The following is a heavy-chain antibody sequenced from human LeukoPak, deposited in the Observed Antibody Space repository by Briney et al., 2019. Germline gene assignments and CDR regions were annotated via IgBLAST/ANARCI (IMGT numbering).Heavy chain of an antibody. D-gene: IGHD5-18*01. CDR3: ARERGDTAMVTDAFDI. CDR2: INPNSGVT. J-gene: IGHJ3*02. CDR1: GYTFSGFY. Sequence: ASVKVSCKASGYTFSGFYIHWVRQAPGQRLEWMGWINPNSGVTNYAQKFQGRVTMTRDTSISTAYMELSRLRSDDTAVYYCARERGDTAMVTDAFDIWGQGTMVTVSS. V-gene: IGHV1-2*02.